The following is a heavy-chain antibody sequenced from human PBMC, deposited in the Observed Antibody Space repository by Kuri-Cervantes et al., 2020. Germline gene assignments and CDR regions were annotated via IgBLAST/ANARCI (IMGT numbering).Heavy chain of an antibody. CDR1: GYTFTSYG. CDR3: ARDVPLGHDAFDI. CDR2: IIPIFGTA. J-gene: IGHJ3*02. V-gene: IGHV1-69*13. D-gene: IGHD7-27*01. Sequence: SVKVSCKASGYTFTSYGISWVRQAPGQGLEWMGGIIPIFGTANYAQKFQGRVTITADESTSTAYTELSSLRSEDTAVYYCARDVPLGHDAFDIWGQGTMVTVSS.